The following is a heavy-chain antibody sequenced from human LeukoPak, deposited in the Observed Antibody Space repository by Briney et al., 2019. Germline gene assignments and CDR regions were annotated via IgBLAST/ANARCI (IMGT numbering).Heavy chain of an antibody. D-gene: IGHD2-15*01. CDR1: GFTFSSYA. CDR3: AKDLTHCSGGSCQYYYYYYGMDV. CDR2: IGGSGVST. V-gene: IGHV3-23*01. J-gene: IGHJ6*02. Sequence: GGSLRLSCAASGFTFSSYAMSWVRQAPGKGLEWVSAIGGSGVSTSCADSVKGRFTISRDNSKNTLYLQMNSLRAEDTAVYYCAKDLTHCSGGSCQYYYYYYGMDVWGQGTTVTVSS.